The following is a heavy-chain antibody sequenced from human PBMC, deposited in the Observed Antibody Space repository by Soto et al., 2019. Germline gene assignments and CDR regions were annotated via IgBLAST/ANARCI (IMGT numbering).Heavy chain of an antibody. CDR1: GYSFAISW. CDR3: ARHGGSQSFDY. Sequence: PGESLKISCKASGYSFAISWIAWVRQIHGKGLEWVGLIFVDDSDTRYSPSFKGQVTISADKSTSTAYLEWSSLKASDTAMYYCARHGGSQSFDYWGQGTLVTVSS. J-gene: IGHJ4*02. CDR2: IFVDDSDT. V-gene: IGHV5-51*01. D-gene: IGHD1-26*01.